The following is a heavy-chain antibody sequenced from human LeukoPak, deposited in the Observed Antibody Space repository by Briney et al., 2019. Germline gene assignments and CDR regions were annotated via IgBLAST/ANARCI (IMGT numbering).Heavy chain of an antibody. J-gene: IGHJ4*02. CDR3: AREGAMVTPNFDY. CDR2: MNPNSGNT. Sequence: EASVKVSCKASGYTFTSYDINWVRQATGQGLEWMGWMNPNSGNTGYAQKFQGRVTMTTDTSTSTAYMELRSLRSDDTAVYYCAREGAMVTPNFDYWGQGTLVTVSS. CDR1: GYTFTSYD. D-gene: IGHD5-18*01. V-gene: IGHV1-8*01.